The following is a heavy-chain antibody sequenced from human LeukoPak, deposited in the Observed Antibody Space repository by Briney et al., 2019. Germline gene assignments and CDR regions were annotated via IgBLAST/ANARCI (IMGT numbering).Heavy chain of an antibody. D-gene: IGHD6-19*01. Sequence: GESLKISCKGSGYSFTSYWIGWVRQMPGKGLEWMGIIYPGDSDTRYSPSFQGQVTISADKSISTAYLQWSSLKASDTAMYYCARLLFGYSSGWYYFDYWGQGTLVTVSS. CDR2: IYPGDSDT. J-gene: IGHJ4*02. CDR1: GYSFTSYW. V-gene: IGHV5-51*01. CDR3: ARLLFGYSSGWYYFDY.